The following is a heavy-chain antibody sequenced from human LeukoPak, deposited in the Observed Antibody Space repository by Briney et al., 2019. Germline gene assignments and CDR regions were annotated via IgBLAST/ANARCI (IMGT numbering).Heavy chain of an antibody. CDR2: ISSSGGTT. D-gene: IGHD6-19*01. V-gene: IGHV3-23*01. CDR1: GFTFSSYA. Sequence: GGSLRLSCAASGFTFSSYAMNWVRQAPGQGLEWVSVISSSGGTTYYSDSVKGRFIISRDNSKNTLYLQMNSLRAEDTAVYYCAKAGIAVPATPEYCGQGTQVTVSS. J-gene: IGHJ4*02. CDR3: AKAGIAVPATPEY.